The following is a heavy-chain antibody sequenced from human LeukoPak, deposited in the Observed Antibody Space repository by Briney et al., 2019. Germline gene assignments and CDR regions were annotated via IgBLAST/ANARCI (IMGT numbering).Heavy chain of an antibody. CDR2: IYNSGST. J-gene: IGHJ4*02. CDR3: ARRSNPPGRIDH. CDR1: GFTVGYNY. D-gene: IGHD1-14*01. Sequence: GGSLRLSCAASGFTVGYNYMTWVRQAPGKGLEWVAAIYNSGSTYYADSVKGGFTISRDNSKNTVYLQMNSLKGEDTAVYYCARRSNPPGRIDHWGQGTLVTVSS. V-gene: IGHV3-66*04.